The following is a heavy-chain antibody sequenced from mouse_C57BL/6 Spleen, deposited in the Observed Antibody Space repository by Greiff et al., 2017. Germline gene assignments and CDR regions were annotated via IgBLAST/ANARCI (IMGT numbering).Heavy chain of an antibody. J-gene: IGHJ1*03. Sequence: DVMLVESGGGLVKPGGSLKLSCAASGFTFSSYAMSWVRQTPEKRLEWVATISDGGSYTYYPDNVKGRFTISRDNAKNNLYLQMSHMKAEDTAMYYCAREEPDYYGSCYGYVDVWGTGTTVTVSS. CDR3: AREEPDYYGSCYGYVDV. V-gene: IGHV5-4*01. D-gene: IGHD1-1*01. CDR2: ISDGGSYT. CDR1: GFTFSSYA.